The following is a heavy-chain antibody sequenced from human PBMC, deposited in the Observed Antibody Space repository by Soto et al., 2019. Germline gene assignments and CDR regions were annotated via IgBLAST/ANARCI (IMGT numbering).Heavy chain of an antibody. V-gene: IGHV3-7*05. CDR1: GFSFSDYW. Sequence: EVQLVESGGGLVQPGGSLRVSCETSGFSFSDYWMSWVRQSPGKGMEWVANVKQDGSEKNYEDSVKGRFSISRDNARKSVYLQMNSLRGEDTAVYHCAAGRWMVRYWGQGTLVTVSS. J-gene: IGHJ4*02. CDR2: VKQDGSEK. CDR3: AAGRWMVRY. D-gene: IGHD5-18*01.